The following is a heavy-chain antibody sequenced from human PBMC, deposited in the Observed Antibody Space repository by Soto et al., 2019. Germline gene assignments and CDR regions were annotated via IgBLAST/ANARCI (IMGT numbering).Heavy chain of an antibody. D-gene: IGHD3-3*01. J-gene: IGHJ4*02. CDR1: GFTFDDYA. Sequence: VQLVESGGGLVQPGRSLRLSCAASGFTFDDYAMHWVRQAPGKGLEWVSGISWNSGSIGYADSVKGRFTISRDNAKNSLYLQMNSLRAEDTALYYCAKDKRDDFWSGTFFDYWGQGTLVTVSS. V-gene: IGHV3-9*01. CDR3: AKDKRDDFWSGTFFDY. CDR2: ISWNSGSI.